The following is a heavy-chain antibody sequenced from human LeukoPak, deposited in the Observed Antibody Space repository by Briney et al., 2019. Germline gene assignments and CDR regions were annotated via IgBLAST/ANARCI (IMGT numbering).Heavy chain of an antibody. J-gene: IGHJ4*02. CDR2: INQGGSVK. V-gene: IGHV3-7*01. CDR1: GFTFRSYW. Sequence: PWGSLRLSCAASGFTFRSYWMSWVRQAPGKGLEWVANINQGGSVKYYVDSVKGRFTISRDDAKNSLYVQMNSLRDEDTAVYYCARVGYSGWNLEYWGQGTLVTVSS. CDR3: ARVGYSGWNLEY. D-gene: IGHD5-12*01.